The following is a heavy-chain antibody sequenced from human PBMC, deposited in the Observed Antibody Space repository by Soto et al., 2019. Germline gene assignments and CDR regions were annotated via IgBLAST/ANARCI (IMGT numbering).Heavy chain of an antibody. CDR2: IYYSGST. CDR3: ARGRGGSYYVSYWFDP. V-gene: IGHV4-61*01. D-gene: IGHD1-26*01. J-gene: IGHJ5*02. Sequence: SETLSLTCTVSGGSVSSGSYYWSWIRQPPGKGLEWIGYIYYSGSTNYNPSLKSRVTISVDTSKNQFSLKLSSVTAADTAVYYCARGRGGSYYVSYWFDPWGQGTLVTVSS. CDR1: GGSVSSGSYY.